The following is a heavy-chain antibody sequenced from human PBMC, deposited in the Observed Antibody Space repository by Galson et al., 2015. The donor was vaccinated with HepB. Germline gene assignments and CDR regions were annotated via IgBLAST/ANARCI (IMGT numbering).Heavy chain of an antibody. CDR2: IIPILDTT. Sequence: SVKVSCKALGCTFSNFAISWVRQAPGKGLEWMGRIIPILDTTNYAQNFQGRVTITGDISTSTDLVELSTLRSEDTAVYYCSRSYGTMTRTCFDYYYYLGMDEWGQGTTCSVSS. D-gene: IGHD4-11*01. CDR1: GCTFSNFA. J-gene: IGHJ6*02. V-gene: IGHV1-69*04. CDR3: SRSYGTMTRTCFDYYYYLGMDE.